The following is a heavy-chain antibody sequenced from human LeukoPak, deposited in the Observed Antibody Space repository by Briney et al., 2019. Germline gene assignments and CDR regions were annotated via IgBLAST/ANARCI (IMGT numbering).Heavy chain of an antibody. CDR1: GGSISSSSYY. J-gene: IGHJ3*02. CDR3: ARVFDFGFTYSRSYQDAFDI. D-gene: IGHD6-13*01. Sequence: PSETLSLTCTVSGGSISSSSYYWGWIRQPAGKGLEWIGRIYTSGSTSYNPSLKSRVTISVDTSKNQFSLKLSSVTAADTAVYYCARVFDFGFTYSRSYQDAFDIWGQGTMVTVSS. V-gene: IGHV4-61*02. CDR2: IYTSGST.